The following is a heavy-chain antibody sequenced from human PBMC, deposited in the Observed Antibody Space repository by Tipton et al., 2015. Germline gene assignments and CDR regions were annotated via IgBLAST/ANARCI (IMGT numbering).Heavy chain of an antibody. CDR3: ACHDYDLLTRDYQTVDY. CDR1: TYSISHDSY. CDR2: ISHSGST. D-gene: IGHD3-9*01. Sequence: TLSLTCTISTYSISHDSYWGWIRQPPGKGLEWIGTISHSGSTYYTPSLKSRVTISADTSKNHFSLRLSSVTAADTAVYYCACHDYDLLTRDYQTVDYWGQGTVVTVSS. V-gene: IGHV4-38-2*02. J-gene: IGHJ4*02.